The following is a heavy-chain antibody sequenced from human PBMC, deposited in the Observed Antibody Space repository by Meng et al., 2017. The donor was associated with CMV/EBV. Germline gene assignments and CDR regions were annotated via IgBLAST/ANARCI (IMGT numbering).Heavy chain of an antibody. CDR3: TRSDGRNHFDY. CDR1: GASVSGNRAI. V-gene: IGHV6-1*01. Sequence: SGASVSGNRAIWHWIRQSPSRGLEWLGRTYYRSRWYNDYAVSVKSRIIITPDTSKNHFSLQLNSVTPEDTAIYYCTRSDGRNHFDYWGLGSLVTVSS. J-gene: IGHJ4*02. CDR2: TYYRSRWYN. D-gene: IGHD1-26*01.